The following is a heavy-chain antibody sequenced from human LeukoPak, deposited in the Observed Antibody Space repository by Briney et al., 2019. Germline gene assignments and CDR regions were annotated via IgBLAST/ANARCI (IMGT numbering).Heavy chain of an antibody. CDR2: INPNSGGT. Sequence: ASVKVSCKASGYTFTGYYMHWVRQAPGQGLEWMGWINPNSGGTNYAQKFQGRVTMTRDTSISTAYMELSSLRSEDTAVYYCARDPPGRPYSSSSYGWGQGTLVTVSS. V-gene: IGHV1-2*02. CDR1: GYTFTGYY. CDR3: ARDPPGRPYSSSSYG. D-gene: IGHD6-6*01. J-gene: IGHJ4*02.